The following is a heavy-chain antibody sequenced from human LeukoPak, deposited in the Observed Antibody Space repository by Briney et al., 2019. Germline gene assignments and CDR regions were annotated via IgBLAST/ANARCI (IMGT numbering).Heavy chain of an antibody. CDR3: ARDRGGFYGSGSYPYYYYYYGMDV. CDR2: IYYSGST. V-gene: IGHV4-31*03. Sequence: SETLSLTCTVSGGSISSGGYYWSWIRQHPGKGLEWIGYIYYSGSTYYNPSLKSRVTISVDTSKNQFSLKLGSVTAADTAVYYCARDRGGFYGSGSYPYYYYYYGMDVWGQGTTVTVSS. CDR1: GGSISSGGYY. J-gene: IGHJ6*02. D-gene: IGHD3-10*01.